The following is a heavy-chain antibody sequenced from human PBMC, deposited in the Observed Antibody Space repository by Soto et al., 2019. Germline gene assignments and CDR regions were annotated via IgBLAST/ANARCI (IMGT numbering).Heavy chain of an antibody. CDR1: GGSMRSSIYY. V-gene: IGHV4-39*02. Sequence: QLQLQESGPGLMKPSETLSLTCTVSGGSMRSSIYYWGWIRQPPGKGLEWIGSIYHSGVTYYNPSLKSRVTLSVDTSRNQFSLKLTSVTAADTAVYYCARGAVGVQPPVVWGQGTLVTVSS. CDR3: ARGAVGVQPPVV. J-gene: IGHJ4*02. CDR2: IYHSGVT. D-gene: IGHD6-19*01.